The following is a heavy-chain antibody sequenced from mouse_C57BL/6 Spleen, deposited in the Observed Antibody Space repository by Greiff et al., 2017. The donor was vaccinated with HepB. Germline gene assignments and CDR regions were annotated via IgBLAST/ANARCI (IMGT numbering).Heavy chain of an antibody. CDR1: GYTFTSYW. D-gene: IGHD4-1*02. Sequence: QVQLQQSGAELVMPGASVKLSCKASGYTFTSYWMHWVKQRPGQGLEWIGEIDPSDSYTNYNQKFKGKSTLTVDKSSSTAYMQLSSLTSEDSAVYYCARSPTGSAWFAYWGQGTLVTVSA. V-gene: IGHV1-69*01. CDR2: IDPSDSYT. J-gene: IGHJ3*01. CDR3: ARSPTGSAWFAY.